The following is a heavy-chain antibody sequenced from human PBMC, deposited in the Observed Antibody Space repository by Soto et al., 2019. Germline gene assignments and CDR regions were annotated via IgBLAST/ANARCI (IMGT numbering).Heavy chain of an antibody. D-gene: IGHD2-2*01. CDR3: ARSIGYQLLGLMFDP. CDR1: GGSISSSSYY. Sequence: QLQLQESGPGLVKPSETLSLTCTVSGGSISSSSYYWGWIRQPPGKGLGWIGSIYYSGSTYYNPSLKSRVTISVDTSKNQFSLKLSSVTAADTAVYYCARSIGYQLLGLMFDPRGQGTLVTVSS. CDR2: IYYSGST. J-gene: IGHJ5*02. V-gene: IGHV4-39*01.